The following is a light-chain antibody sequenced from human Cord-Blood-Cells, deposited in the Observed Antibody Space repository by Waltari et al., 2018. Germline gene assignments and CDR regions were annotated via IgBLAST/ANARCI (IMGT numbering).Light chain of an antibody. Sequence: SALTQPSSVSGSPAQSITISGPRTISDVGGCIYVHWYQQHPGKAPKLMIYEVSNRPSGVSNRFSGSKSGNTASLTISGLQAEDEADYYCSSYTSSSTYVFGTGTKVTVL. CDR3: SSYTSSSTYV. CDR1: ISDVGGCIY. J-gene: IGLJ1*01. CDR2: EVS. V-gene: IGLV2-14*01.